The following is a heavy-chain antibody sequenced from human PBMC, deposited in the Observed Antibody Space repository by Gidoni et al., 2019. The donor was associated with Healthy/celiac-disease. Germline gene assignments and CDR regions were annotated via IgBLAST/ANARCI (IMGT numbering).Heavy chain of an antibody. Sequence: EVQLVESGGGLVQPGGSLRLSCAASGFTFSSYWMHWVRQAPGKGLVWVSRINSDGSSTSYADSVKGRFTISRDNAKNTLYLQMNSLRAEDTAVNYCARDQAYGDYLDWFDPWGQGTLVTVSS. V-gene: IGHV3-74*01. D-gene: IGHD4-17*01. CDR2: INSDGSST. J-gene: IGHJ5*02. CDR3: ARDQAYGDYLDWFDP. CDR1: GFTFSSYW.